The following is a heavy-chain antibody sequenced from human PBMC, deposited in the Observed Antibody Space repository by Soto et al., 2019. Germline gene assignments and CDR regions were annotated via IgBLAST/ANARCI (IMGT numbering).Heavy chain of an antibody. J-gene: IGHJ6*02. V-gene: IGHV3-30-3*01. Sequence: QVQLVESGGGVVQPGRSLRLSCAASGFTFSSYAMHWVRQAPGKGLEWVAVISYDGSNKYYADSVKGRFTISRDNSKNTLYLRMNSLRAEDTAVYYCARELGELGYYCYGMDVWGQGTTVTVSS. CDR1: GFTFSSYA. CDR3: ARELGELGYYCYGMDV. CDR2: ISYDGSNK. D-gene: IGHD3-10*01.